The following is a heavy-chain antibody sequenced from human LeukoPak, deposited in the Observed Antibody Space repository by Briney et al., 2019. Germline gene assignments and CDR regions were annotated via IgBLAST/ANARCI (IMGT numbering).Heavy chain of an antibody. D-gene: IGHD3-16*02. V-gene: IGHV4-39*01. Sequence: SETLSLTCTVSGGSISISSYYWGWIRQPPGKGLEWIGSIYYSGSTYYNPSLKSRVTISVDTSKNQFSLKLSSVTAADTAVYYCARLPVGVWGSYRYRYFDYWGQGTLVTVSS. CDR2: IYYSGST. CDR1: GGSISISSYY. J-gene: IGHJ4*02. CDR3: ARLPVGVWGSYRYRYFDY.